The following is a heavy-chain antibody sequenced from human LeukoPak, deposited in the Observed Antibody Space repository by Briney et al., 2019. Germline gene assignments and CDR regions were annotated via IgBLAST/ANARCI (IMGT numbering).Heavy chain of an antibody. CDR3: ARGPVGYYYGSGSYIDY. CDR1: GYTFTSYD. D-gene: IGHD3-10*01. V-gene: IGHV1-8*01. J-gene: IGHJ4*02. Sequence: ASVKVSCKASGYTFTSYDINWVRQATRQGLEWVGWMNPNSGYTGYAQKFQGRVTMTTITSISTAYMELSSLRSEDTAVYYCARGPVGYYYGSGSYIDYWGQGTLVTVSS. CDR2: MNPNSGYT.